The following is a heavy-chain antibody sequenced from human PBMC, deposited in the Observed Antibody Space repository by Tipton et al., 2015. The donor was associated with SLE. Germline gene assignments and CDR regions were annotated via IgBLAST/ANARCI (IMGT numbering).Heavy chain of an antibody. CDR1: GGSISSHY. D-gene: IGHD3-16*01. J-gene: IGHJ4*02. CDR2: IYYSGST. V-gene: IGHV4-59*11. Sequence: LRLSCTVSGGSISSHYWSWIRQPPGKGLEWIGYIYYSGSTNYNPSLKSRVTISVDTSKNQFSRKLSSVTAADTAVYYCARAKGERGTFDYGGQGTLVTVSS. CDR3: ARAKGERGTFDY.